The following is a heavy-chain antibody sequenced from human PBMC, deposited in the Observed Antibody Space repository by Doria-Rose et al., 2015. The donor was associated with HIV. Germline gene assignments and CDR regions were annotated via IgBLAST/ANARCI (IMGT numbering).Heavy chain of an antibody. V-gene: IGHV3-21*01. D-gene: IGHD3-10*01. Sequence: GQLVQFGGGLVRPGGSLRLSCATSGFTFSSHRINWVRQAPGKGLEWVSSISSTSAYINYADSVRGRFTITRDNARNSLYLQMDSLRAEDTAIYYCATGVTLDYWGQGTLVTVSS. CDR2: ISSTSAYI. CDR3: ATGVTLDY. J-gene: IGHJ4*02. CDR1: GFTFSSHR.